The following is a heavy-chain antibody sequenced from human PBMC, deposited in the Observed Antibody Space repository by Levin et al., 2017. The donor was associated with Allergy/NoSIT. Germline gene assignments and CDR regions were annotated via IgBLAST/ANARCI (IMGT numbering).Heavy chain of an antibody. Sequence: SLKISCAASGFTFDDYAMHWVRQAPGKGLEWVSGISWNSGSINYADSVKGRFTISRDNAKNSLSLQMNSLRVEDTALYYCVKMDCSSINCYPDQWGQGTLVTVSS. CDR3: VKMDCSSINCYPDQ. CDR2: ISWNSGSI. D-gene: IGHD2-2*01. CDR1: GFTFDDYA. V-gene: IGHV3-9*01. J-gene: IGHJ5*02.